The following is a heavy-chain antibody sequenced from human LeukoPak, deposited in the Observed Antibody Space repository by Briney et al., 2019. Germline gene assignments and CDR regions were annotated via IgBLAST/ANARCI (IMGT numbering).Heavy chain of an antibody. J-gene: IGHJ4*02. Sequence: PGGSLRLSCSASGFTFSDYDMNWVRQAPGKGLEWVSSISVRSNYIYYADSVRGRFRISRDDDRDSLYLQMNSLRAEDTAVYYCVRLRRNSDTSGFYYYYDFWGQGTLVTVSS. CDR1: GFTFSDYD. V-gene: IGHV3-21*01. CDR2: ISVRSNYI. CDR3: VRLRRNSDTSGFYYYYDF. D-gene: IGHD3-22*01.